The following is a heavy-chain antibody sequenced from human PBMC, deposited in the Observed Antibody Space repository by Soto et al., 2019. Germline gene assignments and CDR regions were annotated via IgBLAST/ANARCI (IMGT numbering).Heavy chain of an antibody. CDR3: AKNQERELPRVIDF. D-gene: IGHD1-7*01. CDR2: MSGSSSTT. CDR1: GLTFSNYA. V-gene: IGHV3-23*01. J-gene: IGHJ4*02. Sequence: GGSLRLSCATSGLTFSNYAMSWVRQAPGGGLEWVSSMSGSSSTTYYADSVRGRFTISRDRSKNTLYLQMSGLRAEDTALYYCAKNQERELPRVIDFWGQGTLVTVSS.